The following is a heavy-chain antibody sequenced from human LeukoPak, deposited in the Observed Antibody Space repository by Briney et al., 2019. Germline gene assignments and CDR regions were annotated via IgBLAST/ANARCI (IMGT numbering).Heavy chain of an antibody. D-gene: IGHD3-10*01. J-gene: IGHJ4*02. CDR1: GGSISSYY. CDR2: IYYSGST. V-gene: IGHV4-59*12. CDR3: ARVARERGYYYGSGSYYVDY. Sequence: KPSETLSLTCIVSGGSISSYYWSWIRQPPGKGLEWIGHIYYSGSTNYNPSLKSRVTISVDRSKNQFSLKLSSVTAADTAVYYCARVARERGYYYGSGSYYVDYRGQGTLVTVSS.